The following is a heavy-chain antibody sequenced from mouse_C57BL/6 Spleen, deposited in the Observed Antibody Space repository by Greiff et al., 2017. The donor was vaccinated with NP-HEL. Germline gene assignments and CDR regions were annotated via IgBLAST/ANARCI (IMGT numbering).Heavy chain of an antibody. D-gene: IGHD2-1*01. CDR1: GYTFTDYY. CDR2: INPNNGGT. V-gene: IGHV1-26*01. J-gene: IGHJ3*01. CDR3: ARSGGNYAWFAY. Sequence: EVQLQQSGPELVKPGASVKISCKASGYTFTDYYMNWVKQSHGKSLEWIGDINPNNGGTSYNQKFKGKATLTVDKSSSTAYMELRSLTSDDSAVYYCARSGGNYAWFAYWGQGTLVTVSA.